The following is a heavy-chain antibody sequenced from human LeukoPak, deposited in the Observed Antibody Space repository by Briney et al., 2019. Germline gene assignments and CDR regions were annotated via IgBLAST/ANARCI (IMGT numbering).Heavy chain of an antibody. CDR3: ARGRRQNRLLDY. CDR1: GGSFSGYY. Sequence: PSETLSLTCAVYGGSFSGYYWSWIRQPPGKGLEWIGEINHSGSTNYNPSLKSRVTISVDTSKNQFSLKLSSVTAADTAVYYCARGRRQNRLLDYWGQGTLVTVSS. D-gene: IGHD1/OR15-1a*01. CDR2: INHSGST. J-gene: IGHJ4*02. V-gene: IGHV4-34*01.